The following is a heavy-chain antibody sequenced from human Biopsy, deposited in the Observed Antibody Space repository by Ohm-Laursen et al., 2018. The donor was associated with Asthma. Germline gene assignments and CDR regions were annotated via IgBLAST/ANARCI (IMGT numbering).Heavy chain of an antibody. J-gene: IGHJ4*02. V-gene: IGHV4-61*01. Sequence: GTLSLTCIVSGGSVSSGSYYWSWIRQPPGKGLEWIGYIYYSGSTNYNPSLKSRVTISVDTSKNQFSLKLSSVTAADTAVYYCARERAGYYGSGSYLGYWGQGTLVTVSS. CDR3: ARERAGYYGSGSYLGY. CDR2: IYYSGST. D-gene: IGHD3-10*01. CDR1: GGSVSSGSYY.